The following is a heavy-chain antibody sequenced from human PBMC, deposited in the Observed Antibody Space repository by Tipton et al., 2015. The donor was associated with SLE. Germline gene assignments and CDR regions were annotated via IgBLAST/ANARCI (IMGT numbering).Heavy chain of an antibody. V-gene: IGHV4-39*01. CDR3: ASLKLRFGELSTYYYFDY. Sequence: TLSLTCTVSGGSFSSNFYYWAWIRQPPGKGLEWIGTLYDSGSTSYNPSLRNRATISADTSKNQFSLKMTSVTAADTAIYYCASLKLRFGELSTYYYFDYWGQGTLITVSS. CDR1: GGSFSSNFYY. D-gene: IGHD3-10*01. CDR2: LYDSGST. J-gene: IGHJ4*02.